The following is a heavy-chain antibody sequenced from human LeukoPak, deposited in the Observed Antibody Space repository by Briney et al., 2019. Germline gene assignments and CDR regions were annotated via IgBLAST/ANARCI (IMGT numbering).Heavy chain of an antibody. V-gene: IGHV3-74*01. J-gene: IGHJ4*02. Sequence: GGSLRLSRAASGFTFSSYWMHWVRQAPGKGLVWVLRINSDGSSTSYADSVKGRFTISRDNAKNTLYLQMNSLRAEDTAVYYCARDSPFDYWGQGTLVTVSS. CDR2: INSDGSST. CDR3: ARDSPFDY. CDR1: GFTFSSYW.